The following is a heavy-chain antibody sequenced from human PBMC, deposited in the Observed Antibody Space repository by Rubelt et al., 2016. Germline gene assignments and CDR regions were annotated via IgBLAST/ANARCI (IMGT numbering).Heavy chain of an antibody. Sequence: VQLLESGGGLVKPGGSLRLSCAASGFTFSDYYMSWIRQAPGKGLEWVSYISSSGSTIYYADSVKGRFTISRDKAKNALYLQMNSLRAEDTAVYYCAGSHDYSNYGGGWEDYGMDVWGQGTTVTVSS. CDR3: AGSHDYSNYGGGWEDYGMDV. V-gene: IGHV3-11*01. CDR1: GFTFSDYY. D-gene: IGHD4-11*01. CDR2: ISSSGSTI. J-gene: IGHJ6*02.